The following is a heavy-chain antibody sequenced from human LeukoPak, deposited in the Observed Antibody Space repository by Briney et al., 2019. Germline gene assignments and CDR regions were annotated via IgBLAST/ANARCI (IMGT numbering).Heavy chain of an antibody. D-gene: IGHD3-22*01. CDR3: AKGGYDSSGYYDY. CDR2: IWYDGSNK. V-gene: IGHV3-33*06. Sequence: PGRSLRLSCAASGFTFSSYGMHSVRQAPGKGLEWVAVIWYDGSNKYYADSVKGRFTISRDNSKNTLYLQMNSLRAEDTAVYYCAKGGYDSSGYYDYWGQGTLVTVSS. CDR1: GFTFSSYG. J-gene: IGHJ4*02.